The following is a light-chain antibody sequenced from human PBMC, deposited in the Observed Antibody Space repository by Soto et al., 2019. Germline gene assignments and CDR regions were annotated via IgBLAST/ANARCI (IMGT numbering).Light chain of an antibody. V-gene: IGLV1-47*01. CDR1: SSNIGSNY. Sequence: QPVLTQPPSASGTPGQRVNISCSGSSSNIGSNYVYWYRQFPGTAPKLLIQRNNQRPSGVPARFSGSKSGTSASLAISGLRSEDEAEYYCGGWDDSLSGPVFGGGTQLTVL. CDR2: RNN. CDR3: GGWDDSLSGPV. J-gene: IGLJ2*01.